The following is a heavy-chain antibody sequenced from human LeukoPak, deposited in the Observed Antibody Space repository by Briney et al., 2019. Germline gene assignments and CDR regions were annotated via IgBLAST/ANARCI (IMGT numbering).Heavy chain of an antibody. V-gene: IGHV3-23*01. CDR1: GFTFRSYA. D-gene: IGHD2-15*01. J-gene: IGHJ6*03. CDR3: AKNGDRGAYCSGGSCYPYFYYYMDV. CDR2: INTGGDRT. Sequence: PGGSLRLSCAASGFTFRSYATTWVRQAPGKGLDWVSNINTGGDRTYYADSVKGRFTISRDNSKNTLYLQMNSLRAEDTAIYYCAKNGDRGAYCSGGSCYPYFYYYMDVWGKGTTVTISS.